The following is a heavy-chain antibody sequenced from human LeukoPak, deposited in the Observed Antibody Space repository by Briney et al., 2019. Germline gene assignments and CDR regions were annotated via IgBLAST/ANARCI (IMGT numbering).Heavy chain of an antibody. Sequence: GGSLRLSCAASGFTVSSNYMSWVRQAPGKGPEWVSVIYSGGSTYYADSVKGRFTISRDNSKNTLYLQMNSLRAEDTAVYYCATAVYYYYGMDVWGQGTTVTVSS. CDR1: GFTVSSNY. CDR3: ATAVYYYYGMDV. CDR2: IYSGGST. J-gene: IGHJ6*02. V-gene: IGHV3-53*01.